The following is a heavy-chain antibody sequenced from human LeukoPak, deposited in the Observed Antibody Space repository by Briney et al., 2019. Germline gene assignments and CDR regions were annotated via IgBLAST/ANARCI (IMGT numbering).Heavy chain of an antibody. CDR1: GGTFSSYA. D-gene: IGHD2-15*01. V-gene: IGHV1-69*01. CDR2: IIPIFGTA. Sequence: ASVKVSCKASGGTFSSYAISWVRQAPGQGLEWMGGIIPIFGTANYAQKFQGRVTITADESTSTAYMELSGLRSEDTAVYYCARDNTGYCSGGSCYTINWFDPWGQGTLVTVSS. J-gene: IGHJ5*02. CDR3: ARDNTGYCSGGSCYTINWFDP.